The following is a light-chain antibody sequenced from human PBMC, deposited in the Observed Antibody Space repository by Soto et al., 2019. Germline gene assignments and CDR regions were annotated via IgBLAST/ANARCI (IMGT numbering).Light chain of an antibody. J-gene: IGLJ2*01. CDR2: DNN. V-gene: IGLV1-51*01. CDR3: ATWDSSLSGEV. Sequence: QSVLTQPPSVSAAPGQKVSISCSGSYSNIGNNYVSWYQQLPGTAPKLLIYDNNKRPPGIPDRFSGSKSGASGTLAITGLQTGDEADYYCATWDSSLSGEVFGGGTKVTVL. CDR1: YSNIGNNY.